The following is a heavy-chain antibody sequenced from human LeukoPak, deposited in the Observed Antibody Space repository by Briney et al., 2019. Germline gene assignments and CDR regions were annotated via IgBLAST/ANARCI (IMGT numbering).Heavy chain of an antibody. V-gene: IGHV3-23*01. CDR1: GFTFSNFG. D-gene: IGHD4-11*01. Sequence: PGGSLRLSCAASGFTFSNFGMSWVRQAPGKGLEWVSGISGSGGSTYYAESVKGRFTISRDNSKNTLYLQMNSLRAEDTAVYYWAKGDYSTSFNWFDPWGQGTLVTVSS. CDR2: ISGSGGST. CDR3: AKGDYSTSFNWFDP. J-gene: IGHJ5*02.